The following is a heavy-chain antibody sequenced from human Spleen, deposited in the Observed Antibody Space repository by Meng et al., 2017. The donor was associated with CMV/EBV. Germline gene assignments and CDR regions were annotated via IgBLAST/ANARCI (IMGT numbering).Heavy chain of an antibody. CDR3: ARDFSAVHNWLDT. V-gene: IGHV3-11*04. Sequence: AASGFTFSDYYMTWIRQAPGKGLEWISYISSSGSIMHYAESVKGRFTISRDNGQSALYLQMNSLRADDTAVYYCARDFSAVHNWLDTWGQEPWSPSPQ. J-gene: IGHJ5*01. D-gene: IGHD1-26*01. CDR2: ISSSGSIM. CDR1: GFTFSDYY.